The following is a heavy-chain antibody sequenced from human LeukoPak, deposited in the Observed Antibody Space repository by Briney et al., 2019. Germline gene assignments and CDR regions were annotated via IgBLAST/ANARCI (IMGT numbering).Heavy chain of an antibody. J-gene: IGHJ6*03. V-gene: IGHV4-4*07. CDR2: IYTSGST. D-gene: IGHD3-22*01. CDR3: ARGYMKSSGYYRYPYYYYSMDV. Sequence: SETLSLTCTVSGGSISSYYWSWIRQPAGKGLEWIGRIYTSGSTNYNPSLKSRVTMSVDTSKNQFSLKLSSVTAADTAVYYCARGYMKSSGYYRYPYYYYSMDVWGKGTTVTVSS. CDR1: GGSISSYY.